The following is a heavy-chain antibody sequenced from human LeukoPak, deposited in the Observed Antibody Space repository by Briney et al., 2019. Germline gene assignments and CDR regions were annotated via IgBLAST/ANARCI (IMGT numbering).Heavy chain of an antibody. Sequence: GASVKVSCKASGYTFTSYDINWVRQATGQGLEWMGWMNTNSGNTGYAQKFQGRVTMTRNTSISTAYMELSSLRSEDTAVYYCARTMVRGVISAYDYGMDVWGQGTTVTVSS. CDR1: GYTFTSYD. D-gene: IGHD3-10*01. J-gene: IGHJ6*02. CDR3: ARTMVRGVISAYDYGMDV. CDR2: MNTNSGNT. V-gene: IGHV1-8*01.